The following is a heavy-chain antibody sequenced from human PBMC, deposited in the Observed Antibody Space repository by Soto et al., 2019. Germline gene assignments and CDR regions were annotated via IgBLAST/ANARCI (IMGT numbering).Heavy chain of an antibody. Sequence: GESLKISCNGSGYSFTSYWISWVRQMPGKGLEWMGRIDPSDSYTNYSPSFQGHVTISADKSISTAYLQWSRLKASDTAMYYCARQLRGSYSSGWYPPPGMDVWGQGTKVTVSS. CDR2: IDPSDSYT. CDR3: ARQLRGSYSSGWYPPPGMDV. V-gene: IGHV5-10-1*01. D-gene: IGHD6-19*01. CDR1: GYSFTSYW. J-gene: IGHJ6*02.